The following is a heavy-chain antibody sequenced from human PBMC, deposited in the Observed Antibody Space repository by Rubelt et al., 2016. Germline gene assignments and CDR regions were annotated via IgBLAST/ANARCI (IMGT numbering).Heavy chain of an antibody. CDR1: GFAFSTSA. Sequence: QMQLVLSGPEVKKPGTSLMISCKASGFAFSTSAIQWVRQAPGQRLEWIGWIIVGSGNTNYAQNFQDSVTITRDMSTRTAYLELSSLRSEDTAVYYCVAETYATGCCHFDYWGQGTLLTVSS. V-gene: IGHV1-58*02. CDR2: IIVGSGNT. D-gene: IGHD2-2*01. CDR3: VAETYATGCCHFDY. J-gene: IGHJ4*02.